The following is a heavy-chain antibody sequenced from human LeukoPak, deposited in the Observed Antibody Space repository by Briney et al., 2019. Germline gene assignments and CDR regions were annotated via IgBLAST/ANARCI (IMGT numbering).Heavy chain of an antibody. CDR2: IQYDGSNE. Sequence: GGSLRLSCAPSGFTFSSYGMHWVRQAPGQGLEWVAYIQYDGSNEQYGDSVKGRFSISRDSSKNTLYLQMNSLRAGDTAVYYCARGPMVRTNLFDYWGQGTLVTVSS. V-gene: IGHV3-30*02. J-gene: IGHJ4*02. CDR3: ARGPMVRTNLFDY. CDR1: GFTFSSYG. D-gene: IGHD3-10*01.